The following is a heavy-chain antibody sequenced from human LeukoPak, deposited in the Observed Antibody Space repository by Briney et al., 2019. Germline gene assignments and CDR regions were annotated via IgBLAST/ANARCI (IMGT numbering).Heavy chain of an antibody. Sequence: AGESLTLSCAASGFTFSNYGKHWVRQAPGKGREWVEVISYYGSNKYYADSVKGRFDIARDNSKNTLYLQMNSLRAEDTAVYYCAKDYGYCTTTSCSNEEFDYWGQGTLVTVSS. D-gene: IGHD2-2*01. J-gene: IGHJ4*02. CDR2: ISYYGSNK. V-gene: IGHV3-30*18. CDR1: GFTFSNYG. CDR3: AKDYGYCTTTSCSNEEFDY.